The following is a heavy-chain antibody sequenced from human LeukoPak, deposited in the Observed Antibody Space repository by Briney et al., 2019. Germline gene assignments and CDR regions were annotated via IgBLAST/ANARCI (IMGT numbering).Heavy chain of an antibody. D-gene: IGHD3-22*01. J-gene: IGHJ4*02. CDR2: IHSCGST. V-gene: IGHV3-66*01. CDR3: ARDDYYYSSGLDF. CDR1: GLTVSSHY. Sequence: GGSLRLSCSASGLTVSSHYMTWVRQPPGKGLEWISVIHSCGSTDYADSVKGRFTISRDTSKNTLYLQMNSLRVEDTAVYFCARDDYYYSSGLDFWGQGTLVTVSS.